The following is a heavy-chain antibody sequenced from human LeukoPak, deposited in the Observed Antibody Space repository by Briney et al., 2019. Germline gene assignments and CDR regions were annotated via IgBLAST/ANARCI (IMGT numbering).Heavy chain of an antibody. Sequence: GGSLRLSCAASGFTFSSYGMHWVRQAPGKGLEWVAAIWHDGSSKYYTDSVKGRFTISRDNSKNTLYLQMNSLRVEDTAVYYCARAPSTGYYYYYGMDVWGQGTTVTVSS. CDR3: ARAPSTGYYYYYGMDV. D-gene: IGHD2-2*01. V-gene: IGHV3-33*01. CDR1: GFTFSSYG. CDR2: IWHDGSSK. J-gene: IGHJ6*02.